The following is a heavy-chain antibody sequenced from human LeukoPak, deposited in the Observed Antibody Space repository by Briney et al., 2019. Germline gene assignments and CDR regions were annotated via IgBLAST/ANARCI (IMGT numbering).Heavy chain of an antibody. D-gene: IGHD3-16*01. CDR1: GYSISSGYY. CDR2: IYHSGST. V-gene: IGHV4-38-2*02. Sequence: PSETLSLTCAVSGYSISSGYYWGWIRQPPGKGLVWIGSIYHSGSTYYNPSLKSRVTISVDTSKNQFSLKLSSVTAADTAVYYCAREDYGIDYWGQGTLVTVSS. CDR3: AREDYGIDY. J-gene: IGHJ4*02.